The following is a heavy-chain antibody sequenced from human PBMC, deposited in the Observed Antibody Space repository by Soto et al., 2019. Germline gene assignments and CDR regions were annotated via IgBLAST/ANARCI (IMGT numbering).Heavy chain of an antibody. Sequence: SVKVSCKASGGTFSSYAISWVRQAPGQGLEWMGGIIPIFGTANYAQKFQGRVTITADESTSTAYMELSSLRSEDTAVYYCARDRESTTYYYDSSGYPDAFDIWGQGTMVTVSS. J-gene: IGHJ3*02. CDR3: ARDRESTTYYYDSSGYPDAFDI. D-gene: IGHD3-22*01. CDR1: GGTFSSYA. V-gene: IGHV1-69*13. CDR2: IIPIFGTA.